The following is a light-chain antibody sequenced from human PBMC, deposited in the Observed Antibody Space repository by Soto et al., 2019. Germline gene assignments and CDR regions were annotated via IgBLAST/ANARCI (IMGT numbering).Light chain of an antibody. V-gene: IGLV3-1*01. J-gene: IGLJ2*01. CDR3: QAWDTSTVI. CDR1: ELGDQY. Sequence: SYELTQPPSVSVSPGQTASITCSGDELGDQYASWYQQQPGQSPVLVIYQNTKRPSGIPERFSGSNSGNTATLTISGTQAMDEADYYCQAWDTSTVIFGGGTQLTVL. CDR2: QNT.